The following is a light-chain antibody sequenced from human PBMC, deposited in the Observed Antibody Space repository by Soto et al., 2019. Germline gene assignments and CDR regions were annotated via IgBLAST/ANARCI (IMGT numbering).Light chain of an antibody. J-gene: IGKJ1*01. V-gene: IGKV3-20*01. Sequence: EILLTQSPGTLSLSPGERATLSCRASQSVSSSYLAWCQQKPGQAPRLLIYGASSRATGIPDRFSGSGSGTDFTLTISRLEPEDFAVYYCQQYGSSPRTFGQGIKVEIK. CDR3: QQYGSSPRT. CDR1: QSVSSSY. CDR2: GAS.